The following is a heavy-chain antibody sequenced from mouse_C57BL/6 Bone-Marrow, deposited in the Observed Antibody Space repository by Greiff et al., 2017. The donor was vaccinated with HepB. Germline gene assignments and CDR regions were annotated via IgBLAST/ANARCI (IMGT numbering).Heavy chain of an antibody. CDR1: GYTFTDYY. CDR2: IYPGSGNT. V-gene: IGHV1-76*01. J-gene: IGHJ3*01. Sequence: VQLVESGAELVRPGASVKLSCKASGYTFTDYYINWVKQRPGQGLEWIARIYPGSGNTYYNEKFKGKATLTAEKSSSTAYMQLSSLTSEDSAVYFCARSRGFAYWGQGTLVTVSA. CDR3: ARSRGFAY.